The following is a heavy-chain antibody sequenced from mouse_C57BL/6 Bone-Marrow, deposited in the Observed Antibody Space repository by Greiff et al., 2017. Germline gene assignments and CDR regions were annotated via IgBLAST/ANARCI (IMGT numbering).Heavy chain of an antibody. V-gene: IGHV5-17*01. D-gene: IGHD1-1*01. CDR2: ISSGSSTI. CDR1: GFTFSDYG. CDR3: AITTVVATDAMDY. Sequence: EVQLVESGGGLVKPGGSLKLSCAASGFTFSDYGMHWVRQAPEKGLEWVAYISSGSSTIYYADTVKGRITISRDNAKNTLFLQMTSLRSEDTAMYYCAITTVVATDAMDYWGQGNSVTVSS. J-gene: IGHJ4*01.